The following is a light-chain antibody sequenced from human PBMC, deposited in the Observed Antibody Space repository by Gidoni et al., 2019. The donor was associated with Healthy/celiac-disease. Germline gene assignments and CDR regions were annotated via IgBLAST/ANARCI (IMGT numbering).Light chain of an antibody. CDR3: QQYGSSPFT. J-gene: IGKJ4*01. CDR2: GAS. Sequence: EIVLTQSPGTLSLSPGERATHSCRASQSVSSSYLAWYQQKPGQAPRLLIYGASSRATGIPDRFSGSGSGTDFTLTISRLEPEDFAVYYCQQYGSSPFTFGGGTKVEIK. V-gene: IGKV3-20*01. CDR1: QSVSSSY.